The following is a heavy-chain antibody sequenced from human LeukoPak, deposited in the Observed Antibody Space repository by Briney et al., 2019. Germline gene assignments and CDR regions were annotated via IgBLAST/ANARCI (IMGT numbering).Heavy chain of an antibody. CDR2: IDLGGTT. Sequence: GGSLRLSCAASGFTFSSYWMHWVRQVPGRGLVWVSRIDLGGTTTYADSVRGRFTMSRDNAKNTVDLQMSSLRAEDTAVYYCVTGYPAMALGYWGQGTLVTVSS. V-gene: IGHV3-74*01. CDR3: VTGYPAMALGY. D-gene: IGHD5-18*01. J-gene: IGHJ4*02. CDR1: GFTFSSYW.